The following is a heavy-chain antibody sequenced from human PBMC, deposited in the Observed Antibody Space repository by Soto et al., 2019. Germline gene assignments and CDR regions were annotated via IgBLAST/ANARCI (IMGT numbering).Heavy chain of an antibody. CDR2: IYPGDSDT. J-gene: IGHJ4*02. Sequence: PGESLKISCKVSGYSFTNYWIGLVRQMPGRGLEWMGIIYPGDSDTRYSPSFQGQVTISADKSISTAYLQWSSLKASDTAMYYCASFGGYNYGYIDYWGQGTLVTVSS. CDR3: ASFGGYNYGYIDY. CDR1: GYSFTNYW. V-gene: IGHV5-51*01. D-gene: IGHD5-18*01.